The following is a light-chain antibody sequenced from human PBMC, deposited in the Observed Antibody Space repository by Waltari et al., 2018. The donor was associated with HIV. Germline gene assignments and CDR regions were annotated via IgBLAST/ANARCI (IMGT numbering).Light chain of an antibody. Sequence: QSVLTQPPSGSAAPGQKVTISCPGSSPNIGTNYVSWYQQLPRTAPKLLIYDSNKQPSGMPDRFSGSKAGTSATLGITGLQTGDEADYYCGAWDNSLSAWVLGGGTQLTVL. J-gene: IGLJ3*02. CDR3: GAWDNSLSAWV. CDR2: DSN. CDR1: SPNIGTNY. V-gene: IGLV1-51*01.